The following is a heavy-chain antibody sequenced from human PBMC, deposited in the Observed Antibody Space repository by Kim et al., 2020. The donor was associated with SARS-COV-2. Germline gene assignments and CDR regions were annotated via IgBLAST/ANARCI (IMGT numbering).Heavy chain of an antibody. CDR2: IIPILGIA. CDR1: GGTFSSYA. CDR3: ARDGHDYGDFLYY. D-gene: IGHD4-17*01. V-gene: IGHV1-69*04. J-gene: IGHJ4*02. Sequence: SVKVSCKASGGTFSSYAISWVRQAPGQGLEWMGRIIPILGIANYAQKFQGRVTITADKSTSTAYMELSSLRSEDTAVYYCARDGHDYGDFLYYWGQGTLVTVSS.